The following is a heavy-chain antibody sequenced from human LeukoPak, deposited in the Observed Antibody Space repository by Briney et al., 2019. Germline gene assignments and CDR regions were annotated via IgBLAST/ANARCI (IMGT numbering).Heavy chain of an antibody. Sequence: GGSLRLSCAASGFTVSSNYMSWVRQAPGKGLEWVSVIYSGGSTYYADSVKGRFTISRDNSKNTLYLQMNSLRAEDTAVYYCARGSGYSSSPNWFDPWGQGTLVTVSS. J-gene: IGHJ5*02. V-gene: IGHV3-53*01. D-gene: IGHD6-13*01. CDR2: IYSGGST. CDR1: GFTVSSNY. CDR3: ARGSGYSSSPNWFDP.